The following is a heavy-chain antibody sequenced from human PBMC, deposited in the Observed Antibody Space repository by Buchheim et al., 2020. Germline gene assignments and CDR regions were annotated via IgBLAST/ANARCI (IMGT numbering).Heavy chain of an antibody. CDR3: ARTGTTSYYYYYMDV. J-gene: IGHJ6*03. V-gene: IGHV4-39*01. CDR1: GGPISSSSYY. D-gene: IGHD1-1*01. CDR2: IYYSGST. Sequence: QLQLQESGPGLVKPSKTLSLICTVSGGPISSSSYYWGWIRQPPGKGLEWIGSIYYSGSTYYNPSLKSRVTISVERSKNQFSLKLSSVTAADTAVYYCARTGTTSYYYYYMDVWGKGTT.